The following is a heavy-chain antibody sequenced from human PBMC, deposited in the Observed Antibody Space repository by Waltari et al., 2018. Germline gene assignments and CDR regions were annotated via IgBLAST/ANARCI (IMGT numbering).Heavy chain of an antibody. V-gene: IGHV4-39*01. J-gene: IGHJ4*02. CDR2: MYYSGGT. D-gene: IGHD2-15*01. CDR3: VRHARTTSGGKHFDH. CDR1: GDSISSSSYY. Sequence: QLQLQESGPGLVKASETLSLTCTVSGDSISSSSYYWGWVRQPPGKGLGWIGNMYYSGGTAYNPALKSRVTISGDTSKSQFSLKLSSVTAADTSMYYCVRHARTTSGGKHFDHWGQGMLVTVSP.